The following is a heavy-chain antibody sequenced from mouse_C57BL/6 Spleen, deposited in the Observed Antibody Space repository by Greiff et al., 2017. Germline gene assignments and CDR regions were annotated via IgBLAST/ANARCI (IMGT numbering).Heavy chain of an antibody. D-gene: IGHD2-5*01. J-gene: IGHJ2*01. CDR1: GYTFTSYW. V-gene: IGHV1-69*01. Sequence: QVQLQQPGAELVMPGASVKLSCKASGYTFTSYWMHWVKQRPGQGLEWIGEIDPSDSYTNYNQKFKGKSTLTVDKSSSTASMQLSSLTSEDSAVYYCAHSNLNYWGQGTTLTVSS. CDR2: IDPSDSYT. CDR3: AHSNLNY.